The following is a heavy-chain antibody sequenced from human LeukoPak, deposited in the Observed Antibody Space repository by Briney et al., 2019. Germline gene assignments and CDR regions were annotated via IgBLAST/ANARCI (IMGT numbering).Heavy chain of an antibody. V-gene: IGHV4-59*01. Sequence: SETLSLTCTVSGGSISSYHWSWIRQPPGKGLQWIGFIYSSGSTKHNPSLKSRVTITLDTSNTQFSLRVSAVTSPDTAVYYWARGKSGYDYAFDMGGQGTMVTVSS. CDR3: ARGKSGYDYAFDM. CDR2: IYSSGST. J-gene: IGHJ3*02. CDR1: GGSISSYH. D-gene: IGHD5-12*01.